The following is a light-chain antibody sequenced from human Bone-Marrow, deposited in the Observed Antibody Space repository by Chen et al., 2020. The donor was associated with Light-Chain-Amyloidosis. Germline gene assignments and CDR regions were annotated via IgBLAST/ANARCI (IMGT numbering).Light chain of an antibody. CDR3: QVWDRSSDRPV. Sequence: SYVLTQPSSVSVAPGQTATIACGGNNIGSTSVHWYQQTPGQAPLLVGYDDRERPPGIPERLSGSNSGNTATRTISRVEAGDEADYYCQVWDRSSDRPVFGGGTKLTVL. J-gene: IGLJ3*02. CDR1: NIGSTS. V-gene: IGLV3-21*02. CDR2: DDR.